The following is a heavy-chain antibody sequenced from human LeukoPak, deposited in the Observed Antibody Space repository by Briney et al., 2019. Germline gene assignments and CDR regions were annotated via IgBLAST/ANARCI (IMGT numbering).Heavy chain of an antibody. CDR1: GFTFGSYG. CDR2: IRYDGSNK. CDR3: AKGDTPINYDFWSGYYGSFDY. D-gene: IGHD3-3*01. Sequence: PGGSLRLSXAASGFTFGSYGMHWVRQTPGKGLEWVAFIRYDGSNKYYADSVKGRFTISRDNSKNTLYLQMNSLRAEDTAVYYCAKGDTPINYDFWSGYYGSFDYWGQGTLVTVSS. J-gene: IGHJ4*02. V-gene: IGHV3-30*02.